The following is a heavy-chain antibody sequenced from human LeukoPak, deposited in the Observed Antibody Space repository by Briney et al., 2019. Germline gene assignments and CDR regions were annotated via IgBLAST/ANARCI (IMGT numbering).Heavy chain of an antibody. CDR3: ARGAPVPFGGA. V-gene: IGHV3-7*03. Sequence: GGSLRLSCEASGFTFTSSWMHRVRQAPGKGLEWVANIKQDGSEKYYIDSVKGRFTISRDNAKTSLFLQMNSLRVDDTAVYYCARGAPVPFGGAWGQGTLVTVSS. J-gene: IGHJ4*02. CDR1: GFTFTSSW. D-gene: IGHD3-10*01. CDR2: IKQDGSEK.